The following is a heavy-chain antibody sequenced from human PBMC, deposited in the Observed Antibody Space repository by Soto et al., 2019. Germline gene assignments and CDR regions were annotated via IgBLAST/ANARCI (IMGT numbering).Heavy chain of an antibody. D-gene: IGHD1-26*01. Sequence: EVQLVESGGGLVQPGGSLIVSCAGSGFNFGVSAIHWVRQASGKGLEWVGRIRSKPQNYAAAYAASVEGRFTISREDSKNTSYLQMNNVKPDDAAVYVCTVVGASTDGFHYWGQGTMVTVSS. V-gene: IGHV3-73*02. CDR1: GFNFGVSA. CDR2: IRSKPQNYAA. J-gene: IGHJ4*02. CDR3: TVVGASTDGFHY.